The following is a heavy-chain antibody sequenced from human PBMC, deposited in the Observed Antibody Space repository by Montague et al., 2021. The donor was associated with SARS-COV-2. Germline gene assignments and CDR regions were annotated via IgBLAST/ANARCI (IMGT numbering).Heavy chain of an antibody. Sequence: SETLSLTCTVSGGSIRSRTYYWGWIRQPPGKGLEWIGSIYYSGSTYYNPSLKSRVTISVDTSKNQFSLKLNSVTAADTAVYYCATHQSGTMMAYWGQGTLVTVPS. J-gene: IGHJ4*02. CDR3: ATHQSGTMMAY. CDR1: GGSIRSRTYY. CDR2: IYYSGST. V-gene: IGHV4-39*01. D-gene: IGHD3-22*01.